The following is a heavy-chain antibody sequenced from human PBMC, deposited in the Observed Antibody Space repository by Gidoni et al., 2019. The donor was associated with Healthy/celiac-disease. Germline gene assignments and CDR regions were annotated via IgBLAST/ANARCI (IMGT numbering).Heavy chain of an antibody. CDR3: ARMRVDGNRGGRERGYFDY. CDR2: IYTSGST. J-gene: IGHJ4*02. CDR1: GGSISSGSYY. Sequence: QVQLQESGPGLVKPSQTLSLTCTVSGGSISSGSYYWSWIRQPAGKGLEWIGRIYTSGSTNYNPSLKSRVTISVDTSKNQFSLKLSSVTAADTAAYYCARMRVDGNRGGRERGYFDYWGQGTLVTVSS. V-gene: IGHV4-61*02. D-gene: IGHD1-26*01.